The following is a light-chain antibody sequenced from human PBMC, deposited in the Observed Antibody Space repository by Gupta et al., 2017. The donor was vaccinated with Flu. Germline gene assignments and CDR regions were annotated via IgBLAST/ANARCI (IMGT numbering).Light chain of an antibody. CDR3: QAQGDRSDFV. Sequence: SYELTQPPSVSVSPGQTATITCSGDRLGTKYTSWFQQKPGQPPLLVIYKDSNRPLGIPERFSGSNAGNTATLMISGTQAVDEAAYYCQAQGDRSDFVFGSGTTVTVL. CDR1: RLGTKY. J-gene: IGLJ1*01. V-gene: IGLV3-1*01. CDR2: KDS.